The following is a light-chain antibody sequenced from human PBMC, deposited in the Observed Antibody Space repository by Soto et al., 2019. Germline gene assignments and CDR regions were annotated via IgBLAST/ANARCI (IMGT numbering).Light chain of an antibody. CDR1: QSISSW. J-gene: IGKJ5*01. V-gene: IGKV1-5*01. CDR2: DAS. Sequence: DIQMTQSPSTLSASVGDRVTITCRASQSISSWLAWYQQKPGKAPKLLIYDASSLESGVPSRFSGSGSGTEFTLSISSVQPDDFATYYCQQYNSYSLTFGQGTRLEIK. CDR3: QQYNSYSLT.